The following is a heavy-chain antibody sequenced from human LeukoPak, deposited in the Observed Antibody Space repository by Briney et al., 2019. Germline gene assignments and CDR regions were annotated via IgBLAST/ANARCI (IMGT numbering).Heavy chain of an antibody. CDR1: AFTFSSYA. CDR2: ISGSGGST. Sequence: GGSLRLSCAASAFTFSSYAMGWVRQAPGKGLEWVSAISGSGGSTDYADSVKGRFTISRDNSKNTLYLQMNSLRAEDTAVYYCSFEGSWSDAFDIWGQGTMVTVSS. J-gene: IGHJ3*02. D-gene: IGHD6-13*01. CDR3: SFEGSWSDAFDI. V-gene: IGHV3-23*01.